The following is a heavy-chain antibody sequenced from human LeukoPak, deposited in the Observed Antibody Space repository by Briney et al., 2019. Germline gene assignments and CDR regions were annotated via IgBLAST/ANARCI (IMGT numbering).Heavy chain of an antibody. Sequence: GGSLRLSCAASGFTVSNYYMSWVRQAPGQGLEWVSVIYTSGSTYDADSVRGRFTISRDKSKNTLYLQMNSLRAEDAAVYYCARGGSDGGDYSSFDIWGLGTMVSVSS. V-gene: IGHV3-66*01. CDR1: GFTVSNYY. CDR2: IYTSGST. D-gene: IGHD4-17*01. CDR3: ARGGSDGGDYSSFDI. J-gene: IGHJ3*02.